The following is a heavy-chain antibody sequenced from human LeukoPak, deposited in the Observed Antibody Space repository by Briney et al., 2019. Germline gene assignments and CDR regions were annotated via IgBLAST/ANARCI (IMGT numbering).Heavy chain of an antibody. D-gene: IGHD3-22*01. V-gene: IGHV3-48*03. CDR1: GFTFSSYE. J-gene: IGHJ4*02. CDR2: ISSSGSTI. CDR3: ARENYYDSSGLGD. Sequence: GGSLGLSCAASGFTFSSYEMNWVRQAPGKGLEWVSYISSSGSTIYYADSVKGRFTISRDNAKNSLYLQMNSLRAEDTAVHYCARENYYDSSGLGDWGQGTLVTVSS.